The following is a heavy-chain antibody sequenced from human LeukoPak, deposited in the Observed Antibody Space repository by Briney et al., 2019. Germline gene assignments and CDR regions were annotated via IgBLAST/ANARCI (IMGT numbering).Heavy chain of an antibody. CDR1: GYTFTSYD. CDR3: ACGYSGYEAKGDYGMDV. CDR2: MNPNSGNT. Sequence: ASVKVSCKASGYTFTSYDINWVRQATGQGLEWMGWMNPNSGNTGYAQKFQGRVTMTRNTSISTAYMELSSLRSEDTAVYYCACGYSGYEAKGDYGMDVWGQGTTVTVSS. D-gene: IGHD5-12*01. V-gene: IGHV1-8*01. J-gene: IGHJ6*02.